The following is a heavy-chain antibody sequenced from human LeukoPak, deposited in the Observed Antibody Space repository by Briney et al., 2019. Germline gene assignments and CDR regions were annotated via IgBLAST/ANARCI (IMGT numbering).Heavy chain of an antibody. V-gene: IGHV4-38-2*02. CDR2: IYYSGST. J-gene: IGHJ6*03. CDR3: ARGYYGSGSYYEPRYYYYYYMDV. Sequence: SETLSLTCTVSGYSISSGYYWGWIRQPPGKGLEWIGSIYYSGSTNYNPSLKSRVTISVDTSKNQFSLKLSSVTAADTAVYYCARGYYGSGSYYEPRYYYYYYMDVWGKGTTVTISS. D-gene: IGHD3-10*01. CDR1: GYSISSGYY.